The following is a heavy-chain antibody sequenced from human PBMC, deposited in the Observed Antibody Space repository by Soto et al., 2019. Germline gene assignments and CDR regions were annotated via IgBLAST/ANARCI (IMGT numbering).Heavy chain of an antibody. CDR1: GFTFSSYA. J-gene: IGHJ6*02. Sequence: PVGSLRLSCAASGFTFSSYAMHWVRQAPGKGLEWVAVISYDGSNKYYADSVKGRFTISRDNSKNTLYLQMNSLRAEDTAVYYCARVPPRRDYDILYYYYGMDVWGQGTTVTVSS. D-gene: IGHD3-9*01. CDR2: ISYDGSNK. CDR3: ARVPPRRDYDILYYYYGMDV. V-gene: IGHV3-30-3*01.